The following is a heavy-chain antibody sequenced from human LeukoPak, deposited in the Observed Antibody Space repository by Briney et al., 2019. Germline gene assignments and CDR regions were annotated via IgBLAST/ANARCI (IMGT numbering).Heavy chain of an antibody. V-gene: IGHV1-2*04. CDR2: INPNSGGT. D-gene: IGHD4-17*01. CDR1: GYTFTGYY. Sequence: ASVKVSRKASGYTFTGYYIHWVRQAPGQGLEWMGWINPNSGGTNYTQKFQGWVTMTRDTSIGTVYMELSRLRSDDTAVYYCARDIVSSFLKGATVTHVFDYWGQGTLVTVSS. CDR3: ARDIVSSFLKGATVTHVFDY. J-gene: IGHJ4*02.